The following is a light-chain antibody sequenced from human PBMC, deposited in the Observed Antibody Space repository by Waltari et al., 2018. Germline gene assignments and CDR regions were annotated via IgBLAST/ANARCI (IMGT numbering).Light chain of an antibody. CDR2: DAS. J-gene: IGKJ2*01. CDR1: QHISSW. Sequence: DIQMTQSPSTLSASVGDRVTVTCRASQHISSWLASYQQKPGKAPKLLIYDASNLANGVPTRFSGSGSGTEFTLTISSLQPDDSATYYCQQYNSFPYTFGQGTKLEIK. CDR3: QQYNSFPYT. V-gene: IGKV1-5*01.